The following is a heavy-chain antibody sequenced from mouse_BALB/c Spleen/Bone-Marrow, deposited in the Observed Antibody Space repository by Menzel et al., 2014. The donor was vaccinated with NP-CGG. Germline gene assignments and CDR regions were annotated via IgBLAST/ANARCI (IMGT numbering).Heavy chain of an antibody. CDR3: ARGGYYRYDGFAY. V-gene: IGHV1S56*01. CDR1: GYTFTSYY. D-gene: IGHD2-14*01. J-gene: IGHJ3*01. Sequence: VQLQQSGPELVKPGASVRISCKAAGYTFTSYYIHWVKQRPGQGLEWIGWIYPGDGDTNYNEKFKGKATLTADKSSSTAYMQLSSLTSEDSAVYFCARGGYYRYDGFAYWGQGTLVTVSA. CDR2: IYPGDGDT.